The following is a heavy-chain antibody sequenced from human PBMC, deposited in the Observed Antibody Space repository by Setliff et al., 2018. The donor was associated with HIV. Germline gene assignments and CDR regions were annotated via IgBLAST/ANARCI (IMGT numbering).Heavy chain of an antibody. CDR3: ACRYYDLWSNYYTGIPY. CDR1: GGSFTSRSYY. J-gene: IGHJ4*02. D-gene: IGHD3-3*01. Sequence: SETLSLTCTVSGGSFTSRSYYWGWIRQPPGKGLEWIGSIFYSGITYYNPSLKSRVTISVDTSRNQFSLKLTSMTAADTSVYYCACRYYDLWSNYYTGIPYWGQGTLVTVSS. CDR2: IFYSGIT. V-gene: IGHV4-39*01.